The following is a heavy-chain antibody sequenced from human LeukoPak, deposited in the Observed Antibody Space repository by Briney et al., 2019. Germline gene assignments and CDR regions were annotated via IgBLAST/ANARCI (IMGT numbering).Heavy chain of an antibody. V-gene: IGHV1-2*02. CDR2: INPNSGGT. Sequence: GASVKVSCKASGYTFTGYYMHWVRQAPGQGLEWMGWINPNSGGTNYAQKFQGRVTMTWDTSISTAYMELSRLRSDDTAVYYCAREIQYFDWFGTFDYWGQGTLVTVSS. J-gene: IGHJ4*02. CDR1: GYTFTGYY. CDR3: AREIQYFDWFGTFDY. D-gene: IGHD3-9*01.